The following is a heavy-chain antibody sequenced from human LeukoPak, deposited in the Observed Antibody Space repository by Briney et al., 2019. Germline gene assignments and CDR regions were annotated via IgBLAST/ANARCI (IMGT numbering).Heavy chain of an antibody. D-gene: IGHD6-19*01. CDR2: IYDSGST. J-gene: IGHJ4*02. CDR3: AREGSSGWYAFDY. Sequence: SETLSLTCTVSGGSISNYYWSWIRQPPGKGLEWIGYIYDSGSTNYDPSLKSRVTISVDTSKNQFSPKLSSVTAADTAVYYCAREGSSGWYAFDYWGQGTLVTVSS. V-gene: IGHV4-59*01. CDR1: GGSISNYY.